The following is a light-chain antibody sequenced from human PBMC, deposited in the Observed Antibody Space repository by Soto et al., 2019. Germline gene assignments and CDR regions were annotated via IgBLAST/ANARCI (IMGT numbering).Light chain of an antibody. CDR2: GAS. J-gene: IGKJ1*01. CDR3: QQYGNSPWT. V-gene: IGKV3-20*01. Sequence: EIVLTQSPGTLSLSPGERATLSCRASQSVSNNYLAWYQQRPGQAPRLLTYGASSRAIGIPDRFSGSGSGTDFTLTINRLEPEEVAVYYCQQYGNSPWTFGQGTKVEIK. CDR1: QSVSNNY.